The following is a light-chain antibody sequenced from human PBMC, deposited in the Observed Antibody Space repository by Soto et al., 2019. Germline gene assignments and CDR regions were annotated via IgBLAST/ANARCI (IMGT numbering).Light chain of an antibody. Sequence: GDSVTITCRASQGINNYLAWYQQKPGKVPVLLIYSASTLKSGVPSRFSGGGSGTDFTLTISSLQPEDFATYFCQKYNGAPQTFGQGTKVDIK. CDR1: QGINNY. CDR2: SAS. J-gene: IGKJ1*01. V-gene: IGKV1-27*01. CDR3: QKYNGAPQT.